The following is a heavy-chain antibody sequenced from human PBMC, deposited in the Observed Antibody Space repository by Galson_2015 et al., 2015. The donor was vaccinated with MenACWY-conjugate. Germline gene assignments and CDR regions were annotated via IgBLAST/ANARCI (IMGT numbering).Heavy chain of an antibody. CDR3: VKGDIVSVPAWQADP. J-gene: IGHJ5*01. V-gene: IGHV3-23*01. D-gene: IGHD2-15*01. Sequence: SLRLSCAASGFTFRSYAMTWVRQAPGKGLDWVSTISDTGGTTYYPHSVQGRFTISRDNSKNTLYLEINGLRAEDTALYYCVKGDIVSVPAWQADPLGQGTLVTVS. CDR2: ISDTGGTT. CDR1: GFTFRSYA.